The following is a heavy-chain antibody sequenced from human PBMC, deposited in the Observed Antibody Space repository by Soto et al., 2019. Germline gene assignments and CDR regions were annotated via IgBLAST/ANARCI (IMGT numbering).Heavy chain of an antibody. CDR1: GYTFTSYA. D-gene: IGHD3-22*01. Sequence: ASVKVSCKASGYTFTSYAMHWVRQAPGQRLEWMGWINAGNGNTKYSQKFQGRVTITADKSTSTAYMELSSLRSEDTAVYYCARDFLRYYYDSSGYYFRSAFDIWGQGTMVTVSS. CDR3: ARDFLRYYYDSSGYYFRSAFDI. J-gene: IGHJ3*02. CDR2: INAGNGNT. V-gene: IGHV1-3*01.